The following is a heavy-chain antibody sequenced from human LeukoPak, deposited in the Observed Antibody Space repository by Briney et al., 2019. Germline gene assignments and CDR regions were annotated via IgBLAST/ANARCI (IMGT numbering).Heavy chain of an antibody. CDR3: ARVSGSGTALNAFDI. J-gene: IGHJ3*02. V-gene: IGHV4-38-2*01. CDR1: GYSISSGYY. Sequence: SETLSLTCAVSGYSISSGYYRGWIRQPPGKGLEWIGSIYHSGSTYFNPSLQSRVTISVDTSKNQFSLTLSSVTAADTAVYFCARVSGSGTALNAFDIWGQGTMVTVSS. CDR2: IYHSGST. D-gene: IGHD1-1*01.